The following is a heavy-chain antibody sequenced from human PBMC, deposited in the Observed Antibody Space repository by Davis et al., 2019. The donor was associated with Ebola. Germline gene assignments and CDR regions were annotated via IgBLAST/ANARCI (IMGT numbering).Heavy chain of an antibody. Sequence: GESLKISCAASGFTFSSYGMHWVRQAPGKGLEWVGITAYEGKNKYYGESVKGRFTISRDNSKNTVYLEMNSLTVEDTAVYYCAKEWFGHLSRYMDVWGKGTTVTVSS. CDR1: GFTFSSYG. D-gene: IGHD3-10*01. V-gene: IGHV3-30*18. CDR3: AKEWFGHLSRYMDV. J-gene: IGHJ6*03. CDR2: TAYEGKNK.